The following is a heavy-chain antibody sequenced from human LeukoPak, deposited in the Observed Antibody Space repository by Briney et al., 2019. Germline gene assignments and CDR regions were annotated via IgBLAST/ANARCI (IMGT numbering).Heavy chain of an antibody. J-gene: IGHJ3*02. D-gene: IGHD3-22*01. CDR1: GGSFSGYY. CDR3: ARLAWYYYDSSGYYCFDI. CDR2: INHSGST. Sequence: PSETLSLTCAVYGGSFSGYYWSWIRQPPGKGLEWIGEINHSGSTNYNPSLKSRVTISVDTSKNQFSLKLSSVTAADTAVYYCARLAWYYYDSSGYYCFDIWGQGTMVTVSS. V-gene: IGHV4-34*09.